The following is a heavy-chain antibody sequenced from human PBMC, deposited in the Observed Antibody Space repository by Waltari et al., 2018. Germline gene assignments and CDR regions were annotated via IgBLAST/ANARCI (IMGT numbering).Heavy chain of an antibody. CDR2: IDSGGST. V-gene: IGHV3-53*01. J-gene: IGHJ4*02. CDR1: GFPVRNTY. Sequence: EVQLVESGGGLIQPGGSLRRSCAASGFPVRNTYMIWVRQAPGKGLEWVSVIDSGGSTYYADSVKGRFTISRDNSKNTLYLQMNSLRAEDTAVYYCASYDSSGTRDYWGQGTLVTVSS. D-gene: IGHD3-22*01. CDR3: ASYDSSGTRDY.